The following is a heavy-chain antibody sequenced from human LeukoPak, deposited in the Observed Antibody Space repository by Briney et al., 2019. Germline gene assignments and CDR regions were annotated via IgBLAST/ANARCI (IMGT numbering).Heavy chain of an antibody. V-gene: IGHV1-24*01. CDR2: FDPEDGET. Sequence: GASVKVSCKVSGYTLTELSMHWVRQAPGEGLGWMGGFDPEDGETIYAQKFQGRVTMTEDTSTDTAYMELSSLRSEDTAVYYCATDTSMVRGVIFHYWGQGTLVTVSS. CDR3: ATDTSMVRGVIFHY. J-gene: IGHJ4*02. CDR1: GYTLTELS. D-gene: IGHD3-10*01.